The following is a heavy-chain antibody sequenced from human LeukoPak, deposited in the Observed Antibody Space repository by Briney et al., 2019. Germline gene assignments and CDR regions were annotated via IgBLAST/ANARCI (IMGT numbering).Heavy chain of an antibody. V-gene: IGHV3-23*01. J-gene: IGHJ3*02. D-gene: IGHD3-10*01. CDR2: ISGSGGST. Sequence: GGSLRLSCAASGFTFSSYAMSWVRQAPGKGLEWVSAISGSGGSTYYADSVKGRFTISRDNSKNTLYLQMNSLRAEDTAVYYCAKDQGFAMVRGVINDAFDIWGQGTMATVSS. CDR1: GFTFSSYA. CDR3: AKDQGFAMVRGVINDAFDI.